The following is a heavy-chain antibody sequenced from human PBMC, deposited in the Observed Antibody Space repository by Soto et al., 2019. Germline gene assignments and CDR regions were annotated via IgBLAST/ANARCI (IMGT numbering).Heavy chain of an antibody. CDR2: ISYDGSNK. J-gene: IGHJ4*02. V-gene: IGHV3-30*18. Sequence: GGSLRLSCAASGFTFSSYGMHWVRQAPGKGLEWVAVISYDGSNKYYADSVKGRFTISRDNSKNTLYLQMNSLRAEDTAVYYCAKVGYCSGGSCYSIPYAFDYWGQGTLVTVSS. CDR3: AKVGYCSGGSCYSIPYAFDY. D-gene: IGHD2-15*01. CDR1: GFTFSSYG.